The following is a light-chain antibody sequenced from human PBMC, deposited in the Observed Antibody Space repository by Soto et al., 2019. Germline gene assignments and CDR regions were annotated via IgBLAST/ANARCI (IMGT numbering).Light chain of an antibody. V-gene: IGLV2-14*01. CDR1: SSDVGGYNY. CDR3: SSYTSSATIL. CDR2: DVS. Sequence: QSALTQPASVSGSPGQSITISCTGTSSDVGGYNYVSWYQQHPGKAPKLMVYDVSRRPSGVSNRFSGSKSGNTASLTISGLQADDEADYYCSSYTSSATILFGGGTKLIVL. J-gene: IGLJ2*01.